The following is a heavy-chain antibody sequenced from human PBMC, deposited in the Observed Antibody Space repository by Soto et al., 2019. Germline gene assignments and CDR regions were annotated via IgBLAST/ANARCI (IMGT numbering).Heavy chain of an antibody. CDR2: IYPGDSDT. CDR1: GYSFTSYW. V-gene: IGHV5-51*01. D-gene: IGHD3-22*01. Sequence: GGSLKISRKGFGYSFTSYWIGWVRQIAGKSPEGVGFIYPGDSDTRYSPSFQGQVTISADKSISTAYLQWSSLKASDTAMYYCARHIGEPYYYDSSGYYHPGMDVWGQGTTVTVSS. J-gene: IGHJ6*02. CDR3: ARHIGEPYYYDSSGYYHPGMDV.